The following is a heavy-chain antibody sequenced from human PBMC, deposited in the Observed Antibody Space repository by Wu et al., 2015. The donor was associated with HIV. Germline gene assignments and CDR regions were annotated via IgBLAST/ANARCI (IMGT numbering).Heavy chain of an antibody. Sequence: QVQLVQSRAGVKKPGASVKVSCTAFGYTFINNFLHWVRQAPGRRAVSGWEVINPRTDSTTYAQPFEGRLTMTRDTSKNTMYMELSSLRSEDTARYYCARERVDYDSGGYRAHRGYYFDYWGPGNAGHRLL. CDR1: GYTFINNF. V-gene: IGHV1-46*01. CDR2: INPRTDST. D-gene: IGHD3-22*01. CDR3: ARERVDYDSGGYRAHRGYYFDY. J-gene: IGHJ4*02.